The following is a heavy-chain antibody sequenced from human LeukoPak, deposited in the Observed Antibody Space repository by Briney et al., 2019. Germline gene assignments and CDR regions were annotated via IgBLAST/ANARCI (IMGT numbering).Heavy chain of an antibody. CDR1: GFTFSSYW. D-gene: IGHD3-10*01. J-gene: IGHJ5*02. Sequence: GGSLRLSCAASGFTFSSYWMHWVRQAPGKGLVWVSRINSDGSSTSYADSVKGRFTISSDNAKNTLYLQMNSLRAEDTAVYYCARAYYYGSGSYYAQNWFDPWGQGTLVTVSS. CDR2: INSDGSST. CDR3: ARAYYYGSGSYYAQNWFDP. V-gene: IGHV3-74*01.